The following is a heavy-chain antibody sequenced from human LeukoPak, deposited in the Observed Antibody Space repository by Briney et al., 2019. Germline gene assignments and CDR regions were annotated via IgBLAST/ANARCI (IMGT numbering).Heavy chain of an antibody. D-gene: IGHD6-13*01. V-gene: IGHV4-39*07. CDR1: GGSISSSSYY. Sequence: SETLSLTCTVSGGSISSSSYYWGWIRQPPGKGLEWIGSIYYSGSTYYNPSLKSRVTISVDTSKNRFSLKLTSVTAADTAVYYCARVRRGISYYFDYWGQGTLVTVSS. CDR3: ARVRRGISYYFDY. CDR2: IYYSGST. J-gene: IGHJ4*02.